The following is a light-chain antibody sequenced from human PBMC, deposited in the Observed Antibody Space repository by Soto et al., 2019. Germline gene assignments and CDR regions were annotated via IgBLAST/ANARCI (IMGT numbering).Light chain of an antibody. J-gene: IGLJ3*02. Sequence: QSALTPPPSASGSPGQSVTISCTGTSSDVGAYNYVSWYQLYPGKAPKLMIYEVSKRPSGVPDRFSGSKSGNTASLTVSGLQAEDEADYYCTSYVGSDIWVFGGGTKLTVL. CDR3: TSYVGSDIWV. CDR2: EVS. V-gene: IGLV2-8*01. CDR1: SSDVGAYNY.